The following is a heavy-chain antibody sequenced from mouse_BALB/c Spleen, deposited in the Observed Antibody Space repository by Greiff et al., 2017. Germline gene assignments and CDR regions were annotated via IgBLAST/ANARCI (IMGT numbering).Heavy chain of an antibody. CDR2: INSDGGST. CDR3: AREGALLRPLYAMDD. Sequence: EVQLVESGGGLVQPGESLKLSCESNEYEFPSHDMSWFRKTPEKRLELVAAINSDGGSTYYPDTMERRFIISRDNTKKTLYLQMSSLRSEDTALYYWAREGALLRPLYAMDDWGQGTSVTVSS. D-gene: IGHD1-2*01. V-gene: IGHV5-2*01. J-gene: IGHJ4*01. CDR1: EYEFPSHD.